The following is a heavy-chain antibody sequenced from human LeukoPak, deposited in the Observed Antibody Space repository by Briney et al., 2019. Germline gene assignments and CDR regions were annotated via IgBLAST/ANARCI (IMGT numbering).Heavy chain of an antibody. V-gene: IGHV3-23*01. D-gene: IGHD3-3*01. J-gene: IGHJ5*02. Sequence: GGSLRLSCAASGFTFSSYAMSWVRQAPGKGLEWVSAISGSGGSTYYADSVKGRFTISRDNSKNTLYLQMNSLGAEDTAVYYCAKDRVPYDFWSGRQNWFDPWGQGTLVTVSS. CDR2: ISGSGGST. CDR1: GFTFSSYA. CDR3: AKDRVPYDFWSGRQNWFDP.